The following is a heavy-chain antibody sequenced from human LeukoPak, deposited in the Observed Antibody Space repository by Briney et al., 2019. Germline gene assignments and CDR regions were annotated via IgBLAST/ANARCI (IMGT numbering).Heavy chain of an antibody. D-gene: IGHD5-12*01. Sequence: PSETLSLTCTVSGGSISSYYWGWIRQPPGKGLEWIGSIYYSGSTYYNPFLKSRVTISVDTSKNQFSLKLSSVTAADTAVYYCARHAASGYDLIDYWGQGTLVTVSS. CDR1: GGSISSYY. J-gene: IGHJ4*02. CDR2: IYYSGST. CDR3: ARHAASGYDLIDY. V-gene: IGHV4-39*01.